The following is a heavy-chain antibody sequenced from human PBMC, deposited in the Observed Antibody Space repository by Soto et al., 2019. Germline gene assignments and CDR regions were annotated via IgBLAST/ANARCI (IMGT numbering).Heavy chain of an antibody. CDR3: ASVSSGYDLNNHYYYYYMDV. Sequence: ASVKVSCKASGGTFSSYAISWVRQAPGQGLEWMGGIIPIFGTANYAQKFQGRVTITADESTSTAYMELSSLRSEDTAVYFCASVSSGYDLNNHYYYYYMDVWGKGTTVTGSS. V-gene: IGHV1-69*13. D-gene: IGHD5-12*01. J-gene: IGHJ6*03. CDR2: IIPIFGTA. CDR1: GGTFSSYA.